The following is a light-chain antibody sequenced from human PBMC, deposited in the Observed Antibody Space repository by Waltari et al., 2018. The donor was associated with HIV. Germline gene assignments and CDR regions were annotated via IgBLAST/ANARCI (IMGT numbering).Light chain of an antibody. CDR2: VTCGGSH. CDR1: SGHTNYA. J-gene: IGLJ2*01. Sequence: QVVLTQSPSASASLGASVKLTCTLSSGHTNYAIAWHQQKPGKGPRYLMKVTCGGSHIKGDGIPDRFSGASSGAERYLTISSLQSDDEADYYCHTWGPGIQVFGGGTKLTVL. CDR3: HTWGPGIQV. V-gene: IGLV4-69*01.